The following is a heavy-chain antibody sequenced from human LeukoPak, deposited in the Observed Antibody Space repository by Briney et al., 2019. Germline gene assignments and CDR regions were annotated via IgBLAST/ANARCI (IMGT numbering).Heavy chain of an antibody. CDR2: FDPEDGET. CDR1: GYTLTELS. CDR3: ASGVIAAASNDY. Sequence: GASVKVSCKVCGYTLTELSMHWVRQAPGKGLEWMGGFDPEDGETIYAQKFQGRVTMTEDTSTDTAYMELSSLRSEDTAVYYCASGVIAAASNDYWGQGTLVTVSS. V-gene: IGHV1-24*01. D-gene: IGHD6-13*01. J-gene: IGHJ4*02.